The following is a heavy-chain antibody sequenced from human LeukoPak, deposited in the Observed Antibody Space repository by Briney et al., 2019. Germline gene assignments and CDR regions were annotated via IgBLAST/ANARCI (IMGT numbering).Heavy chain of an antibody. CDR2: ISYDGSNK. D-gene: IGHD3-3*01. CDR1: GFTFSSYG. Sequence: QTGGSLRLSCAASGFTFSSYGMHWVRQAPGKGLEWVAVISYDGSNKYYADSVKGRFTISRDNSKNTLYLQMNSLRAEDTAVYYCAKGMEWRGGYYYYYGMDVWGQGTTVTVPS. CDR3: AKGMEWRGGYYYYYGMDV. J-gene: IGHJ6*02. V-gene: IGHV3-30*18.